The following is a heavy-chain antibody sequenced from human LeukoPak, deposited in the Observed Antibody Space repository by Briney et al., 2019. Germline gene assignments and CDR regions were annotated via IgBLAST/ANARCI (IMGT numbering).Heavy chain of an antibody. CDR3: ASERFLSV. D-gene: IGHD3-16*02. V-gene: IGHV3-7*01. Sequence: GGSLRLSCAASGFTFSTYWMTWVRQAPGKGPEWVANIKQDGSEKYYMDSVKGRFTISRDNAKNSLYLQMNSLRAEDTAVYYCASERFLSVWGKGTTVTVSS. CDR1: GFTFSTYW. CDR2: IKQDGSEK. J-gene: IGHJ6*04.